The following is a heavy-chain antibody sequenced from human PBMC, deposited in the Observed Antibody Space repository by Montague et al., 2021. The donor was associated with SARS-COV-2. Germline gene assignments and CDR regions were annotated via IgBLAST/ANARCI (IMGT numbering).Heavy chain of an antibody. Sequence: SETLSLTCTVSGGSISSSNWWSWVHQPPGKGLEWIGEIYHSGSTNYNPSLKSRVTISVDKSKNQFSLKLSSVTAADTAVYYCARRVPWVTMIVVVAYFDYWGQGTLVTVSS. J-gene: IGHJ4*02. V-gene: IGHV4-4*02. CDR1: GGSISSSNW. CDR2: IYHSGST. CDR3: ARRVPWVTMIVVVAYFDY. D-gene: IGHD3-22*01.